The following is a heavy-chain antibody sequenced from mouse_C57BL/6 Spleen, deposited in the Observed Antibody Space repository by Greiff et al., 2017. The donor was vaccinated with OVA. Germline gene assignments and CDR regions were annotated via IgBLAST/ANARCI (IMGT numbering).Heavy chain of an antibody. D-gene: IGHD1-1*01. J-gene: IGHJ4*01. Sequence: EVKLMESGGGLVKPGGSLKLSCAASGFTFSDYGMHWVRQAPEKGLEWVAYISSGSSTIYYADTVKGRFTISRDNAKNTLFLQMTSLRSEDTAMYYCARRVTTVVRNHYYAMDYWGQGTSVTVSS. CDR1: GFTFSDYG. V-gene: IGHV5-17*01. CDR3: ARRVTTVVRNHYYAMDY. CDR2: ISSGSSTI.